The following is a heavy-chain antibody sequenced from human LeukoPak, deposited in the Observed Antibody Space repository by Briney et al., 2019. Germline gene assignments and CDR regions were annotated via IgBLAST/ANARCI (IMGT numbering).Heavy chain of an antibody. D-gene: IGHD3-3*01. CDR1: GISFSSNA. J-gene: IGHJ4*02. Sequence: GGSLRLSCAASGISFSSNAMHWVRQAPGKGLEWVAVISYDRNNIYYADSVKGRFTISRDNSKNTLYLQMNSLRAEDTAVYYCANPNPIWSGYYGWGQGTLVTVSS. CDR3: ANPNPIWSGYYG. V-gene: IGHV3-30-3*01. CDR2: ISYDRNNI.